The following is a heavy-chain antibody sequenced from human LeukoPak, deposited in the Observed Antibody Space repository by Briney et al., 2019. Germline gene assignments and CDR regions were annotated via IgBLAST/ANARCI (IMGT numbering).Heavy chain of an antibody. V-gene: IGHV4-34*01. CDR3: ASSGYSYGRFDY. J-gene: IGHJ4*02. CDR1: GGSFSGYY. D-gene: IGHD5-18*01. CDR2: INHSGST. Sequence: SETLSLTCAVYGGSFSGYYWSWIRQPPGKGLEWIGAINHSGSTNYNPSLKSRVTISVDTSKNQFSLKLSSVTAADTAVYYCASSGYSYGRFDYWGQGTLVTVSS.